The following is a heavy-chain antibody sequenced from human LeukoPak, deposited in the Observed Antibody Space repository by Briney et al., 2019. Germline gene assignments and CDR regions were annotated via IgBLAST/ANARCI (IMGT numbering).Heavy chain of an antibody. V-gene: IGHV4-30-4*01. CDR1: GGSISSGDYY. CDR2: ISYSGST. D-gene: IGHD6-13*01. J-gene: IGHJ4*02. Sequence: SQTLSLTCTVSGGSISSGDYYWSWIRQPPGTGPEWIGYISYSGSTYYNPSVKSRVTISVDTSKNQFSLKLSSVTAADTAVYYCARKAIAAAGLVDYWGRGTLVTVCS. CDR3: ARKAIAAAGLVDY.